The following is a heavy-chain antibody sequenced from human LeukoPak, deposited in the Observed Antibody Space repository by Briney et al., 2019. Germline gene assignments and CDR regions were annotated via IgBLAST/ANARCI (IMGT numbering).Heavy chain of an antibody. CDR1: GYTFTGYY. D-gene: IGHD1-1*01. CDR2: INPNSGGT. V-gene: IGHV1-2*02. J-gene: IGHJ6*03. CDR3: ARGAFGWNGYYYYMDV. Sequence: GASVTVSCKASGYTFTGYYMHWVRQAPGQGLEWMGWINPNSGGTNYAQKFQGRVTMTRDTSISTAYMELSRLRSDDTAVYYCARGAFGWNGYYYYMDVWGKGTTVTVSS.